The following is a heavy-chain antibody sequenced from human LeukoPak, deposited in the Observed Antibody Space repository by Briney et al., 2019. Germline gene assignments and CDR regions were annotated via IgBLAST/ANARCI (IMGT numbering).Heavy chain of an antibody. CDR3: ARAGGWAREDYKGDAFDI. V-gene: IGHV1-18*01. Sequence: ASVKVSCKASGSTFTNYGISWVRQAPGQGLEWMGWISTYNGNSNYAQKLQERGTMTTDTSTATAYLDRRNLRSDDTAVYYCARAGGWAREDYKGDAFDIWGQGTIVTVSS. J-gene: IGHJ3*02. D-gene: IGHD6-19*01. CDR1: GSTFTNYG. CDR2: ISTYNGNS.